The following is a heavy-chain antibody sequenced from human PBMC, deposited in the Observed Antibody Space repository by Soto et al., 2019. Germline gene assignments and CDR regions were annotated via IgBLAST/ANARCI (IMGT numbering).Heavy chain of an antibody. J-gene: IGHJ5*02. CDR2: ISGSGGST. CDR1: GFTFSSYA. D-gene: IGHD2-2*01. Sequence: PGGSLRLSCAASGFTFSSYAMSWVRQAPGKGLEWVSAISGSGGSTYYADSVKGRFTISRDNSKNTLYLQMNSLRAEDTAVYYCAKRYSYCSSTSCYNWFDPWGQGTLVNVSS. CDR3: AKRYSYCSSTSCYNWFDP. V-gene: IGHV3-23*01.